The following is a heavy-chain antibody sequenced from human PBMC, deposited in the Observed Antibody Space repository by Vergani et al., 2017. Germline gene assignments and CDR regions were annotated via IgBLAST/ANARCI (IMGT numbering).Heavy chain of an antibody. Sequence: QVQLVESGGGVVQPGRSLRLSCAASGFTFSSCGMHWVRQAPGKGLEWVAVIWYDGSNKYYADSVKGRFTISRDNSKNTLYLQMNRLRPEDTAVYYCATAGAAYCRGASCYDFFEYWGQGTLVTVAS. CDR3: ATAGAAYCRGASCYDFFEY. J-gene: IGHJ4*02. D-gene: IGHD2-15*01. V-gene: IGHV3-33*01. CDR2: IWYDGSNK. CDR1: GFTFSSCG.